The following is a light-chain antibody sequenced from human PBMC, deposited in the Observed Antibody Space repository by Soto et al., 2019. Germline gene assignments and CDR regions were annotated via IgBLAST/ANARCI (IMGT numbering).Light chain of an antibody. V-gene: IGKV3-11*01. Sequence: EIVLTQSPATLSLSPGERATLSCRASQSVSSYLAWYQQKPCQAPMLLIYDASNSATGIPAKFSGSGSRTDFTLTISSLEPEDFAVYYCQQRSNCPSISFGQGTRLEIK. J-gene: IGKJ5*01. CDR2: DAS. CDR1: QSVSSY. CDR3: QQRSNCPSIS.